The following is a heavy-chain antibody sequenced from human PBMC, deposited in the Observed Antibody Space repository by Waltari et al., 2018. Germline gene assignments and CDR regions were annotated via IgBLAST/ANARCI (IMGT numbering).Heavy chain of an antibody. CDR1: GGSISSYY. J-gene: IGHJ5*02. V-gene: IGHV4-4*07. Sequence: QVQLQESGPGLVKPSETLSLTCTVSGGSISSYYWSWIRQPDGKGLEWIGRIYTSGSTNYNPSLKSRVTMSVDTSKNQFSLKLSSVTAADTAVYYCARLICTSCCSGSWFDPWGQGTLVTVSS. CDR2: IYTSGST. CDR3: ARLICTSCCSGSWFDP. D-gene: IGHD2-2*01.